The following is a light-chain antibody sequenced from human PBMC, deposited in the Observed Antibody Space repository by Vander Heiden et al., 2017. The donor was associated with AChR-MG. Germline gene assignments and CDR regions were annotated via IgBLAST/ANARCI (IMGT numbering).Light chain of an antibody. Sequence: QSVLTQPPSVSGAPGQRVTISRSGSSSNIGAGYDVHWYQQLPGTAPKLLIYGNSNRPSRVPDRFSGSKSGTSASLAITGLQAEDEADYYCQSYDSSLSGSAVFGGGTQLTVL. CDR2: GNS. J-gene: IGLJ7*01. CDR1: SSNIGAGYD. CDR3: QSYDSSLSGSAV. V-gene: IGLV1-40*01.